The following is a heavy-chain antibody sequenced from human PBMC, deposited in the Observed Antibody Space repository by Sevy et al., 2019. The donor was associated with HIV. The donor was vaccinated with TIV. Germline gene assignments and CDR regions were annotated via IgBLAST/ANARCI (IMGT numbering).Heavy chain of an antibody. V-gene: IGHV3-74*01. J-gene: IGHJ4*02. CDR1: GFTFSSYW. CDR2: INSDGSST. CDR3: ARVSWYSSGFLDY. D-gene: IGHD6-19*01. Sequence: GGYLRLSCAASGFTFSSYWMHWVRRAPGKGLVWVSRINSDGSSTSYADSVKGRFTISRDNAKNTLYLQMNSLRAEDTAVYYCARVSWYSSGFLDYWGQGTLVTVSS.